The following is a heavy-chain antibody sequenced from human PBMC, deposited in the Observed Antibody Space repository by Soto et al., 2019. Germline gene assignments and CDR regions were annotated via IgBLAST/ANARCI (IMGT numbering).Heavy chain of an antibody. Sequence: PSETLSLTCTVSGGSISSGGYYWSWIRQHPGKGLEWIGYIYYSGSTYYNPSLKSRVTISVDTSKNQFSLKLSSVTAADTAVYYCAKTIIWFGELNGPRGRFDPWGQGTLVTVS. CDR1: GGSISSGGYY. J-gene: IGHJ5*02. CDR2: IYYSGST. CDR3: AKTIIWFGELNGPRGRFDP. D-gene: IGHD3-10*01. V-gene: IGHV4-31*03.